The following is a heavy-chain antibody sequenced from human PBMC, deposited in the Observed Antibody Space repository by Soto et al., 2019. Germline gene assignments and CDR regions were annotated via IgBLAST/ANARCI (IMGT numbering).Heavy chain of an antibody. Sequence: QVQLQESGPGLVKPSQTLSLTCSVSGGSISTGVWYWSWVREHPGKGLEWIGDIYSRGTTSYNPSLGSRVTISRDTSKNQVSLKVNSVTAADTAVYYCARVSAGGTRWFDSWGQGIRVTVSS. V-gene: IGHV4-31*03. CDR2: IYSRGTT. J-gene: IGHJ5*01. CDR1: GGSISTGVWY. CDR3: ARVSAGGTRWFDS. D-gene: IGHD6-13*01.